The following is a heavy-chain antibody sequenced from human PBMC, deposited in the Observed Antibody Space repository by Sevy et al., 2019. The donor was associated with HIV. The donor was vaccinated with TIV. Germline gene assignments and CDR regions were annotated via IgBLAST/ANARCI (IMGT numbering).Heavy chain of an antibody. CDR3: ARGTYDFWSGYSPFDY. J-gene: IGHJ4*02. D-gene: IGHD3-3*01. CDR2: INPSGGST. Sequence: ASVKVSCKASGYTFTSYYMHWVRQAPGQGLEWMGIINPSGGSTSYAQKFQGRVTMTRDTSTSTVYMELSSLRSEDTAVYYCARGTYDFWSGYSPFDYWGQGTLVTVSS. CDR1: GYTFTSYY. V-gene: IGHV1-46*03.